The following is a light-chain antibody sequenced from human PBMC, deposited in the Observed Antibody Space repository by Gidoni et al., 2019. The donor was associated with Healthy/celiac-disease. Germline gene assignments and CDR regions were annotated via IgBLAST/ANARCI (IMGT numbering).Light chain of an antibody. J-gene: IGKJ1*01. CDR3: LQHNSYPWT. V-gene: IGKV1-17*01. CDR1: QGIRND. Sequence: DIQMTQSPSSLSASVGDRVTITCRASQGIRNDLGWYQQKPSRFSGSGSGTEFTLTISSLQPEDFATYYCLQHNSYPWTFGQGTKVEIK.